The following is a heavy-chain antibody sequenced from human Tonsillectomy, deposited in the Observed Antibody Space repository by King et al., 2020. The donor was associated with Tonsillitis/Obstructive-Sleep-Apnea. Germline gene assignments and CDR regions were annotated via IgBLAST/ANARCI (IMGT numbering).Heavy chain of an antibody. J-gene: IGHJ4*02. CDR1: GGSVSNDNYY. CDR3: ARGPYSGYDFPDY. D-gene: IGHD5-12*01. CDR2: IYYSGST. V-gene: IGHV4-61*01. Sequence: QLQESGPGLVKPSETLSLTCTVSGGSVSNDNYYWSWIRQPPGKGLEWIGNIYYSGSTNYNPSLKSRVTISVDTSKNQFSLKVSSVTAADTAVYYCARGPYSGYDFPDYWGQGTLDTVSS.